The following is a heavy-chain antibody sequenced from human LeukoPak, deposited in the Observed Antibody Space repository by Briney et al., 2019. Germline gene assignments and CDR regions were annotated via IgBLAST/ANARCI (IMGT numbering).Heavy chain of an antibody. J-gene: IGHJ4*02. CDR1: GASISNYY. CDR2: IYYSGST. CDR3: ARARWSLGGFGY. D-gene: IGHD1-26*01. Sequence: SETLSLTCIVSGASISNYYWSWIRQPPGKGLEWIGYIYYSGSTNYNPSLKSRVTISMDTSKNQFTLKQSSVTAADTAVYYCARARWSLGGFGYWGQGTLVSVSS. V-gene: IGHV4-59*01.